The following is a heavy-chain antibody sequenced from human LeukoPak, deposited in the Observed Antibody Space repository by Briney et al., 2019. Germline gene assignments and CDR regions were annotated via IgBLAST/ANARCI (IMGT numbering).Heavy chain of an antibody. CDR2: VSDDGNKK. Sequence: GGSLRLSCAASGFTFSSYPMHWVRQAPGKGLEWVAVVSDDGNKKFDADFVKGRFTISRDNSKNTLYLQMNSMRGEDTAVYYCARGQLLLEGYFYYMDVWGEGTTVAVSS. CDR1: GFTFSSYP. J-gene: IGHJ6*03. V-gene: IGHV3-30-3*01. CDR3: ARGQLLLEGYFYYMDV. D-gene: IGHD2-2*01.